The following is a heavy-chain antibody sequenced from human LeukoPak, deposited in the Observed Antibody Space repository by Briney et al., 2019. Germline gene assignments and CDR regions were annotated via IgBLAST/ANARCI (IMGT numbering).Heavy chain of an antibody. V-gene: IGHV4-38-2*01. Sequence: SETLSLTCAVSGYSISTGNYWGWIRQPPGKGLEWIGSVYHSGSTYYNPSLKSRVTISVDTSKNQFSLRPSSVIAADTAEYYCARVGGAFDIWGQGTTVTVSS. CDR1: GYSISTGNY. D-gene: IGHD3-16*01. CDR3: ARVGGAFDI. CDR2: VYHSGST. J-gene: IGHJ3*02.